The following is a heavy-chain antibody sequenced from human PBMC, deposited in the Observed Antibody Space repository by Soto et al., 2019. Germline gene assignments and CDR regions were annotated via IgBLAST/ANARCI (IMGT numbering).Heavy chain of an antibody. Sequence: ETLHLTSSFSGGSMSGYYCNWIRQPAGRGLEWIGRIYSRGSTMYNPSLKSRVTMLIDTSNSQFSLSLNSVTAADTAVYYCAGISEDIYYGMDVWGQGTTVTVAS. CDR2: IYSRGST. CDR3: AGISEDIYYGMDV. J-gene: IGHJ6*02. CDR1: GGSMSGYY. V-gene: IGHV4-4*07. D-gene: IGHD2-15*01.